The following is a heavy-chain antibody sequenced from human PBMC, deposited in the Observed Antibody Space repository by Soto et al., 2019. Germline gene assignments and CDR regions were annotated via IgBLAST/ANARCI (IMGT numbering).Heavy chain of an antibody. Sequence: PSETLSLTCTVSGGSISSSNYYWGWIRQPPGKGLEWIGYIYYAGTTTYNPSLQSRVSISVDTSKNEVSLKLTSVTAADTAVYFCARLGAYYQAMDSWGQGTLVTVSS. V-gene: IGHV4-61*05. CDR2: IYYAGTT. CDR1: GGSISSSNYY. J-gene: IGHJ1*01. D-gene: IGHD3-22*01. CDR3: ARLGAYYQAMDS.